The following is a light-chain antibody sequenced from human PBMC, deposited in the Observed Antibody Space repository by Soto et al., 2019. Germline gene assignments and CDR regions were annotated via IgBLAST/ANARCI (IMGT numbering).Light chain of an antibody. CDR1: SSIIGAGYD. V-gene: IGLV1-40*01. J-gene: IGLJ1*01. CDR3: QSYDSSLSGSGV. Sequence: QAVVTQPPSVSGAPGQRVTISCTGSSSIIGAGYDVHWYQQLPGTAPKLLIYGNSNRPSGVPDRFSGSKSGTSASLAITGLQAEDEADYYCQSYDSSLSGSGVFGTGTKLTVL. CDR2: GNS.